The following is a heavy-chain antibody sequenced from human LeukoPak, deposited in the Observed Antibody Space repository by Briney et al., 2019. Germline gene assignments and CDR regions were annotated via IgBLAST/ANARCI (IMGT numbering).Heavy chain of an antibody. D-gene: IGHD6-19*01. V-gene: IGHV3-23*01. CDR1: GFTFSSYA. CDR3: STGSATGWYVY. CDR2: ISGSGGST. Sequence: GGSPRLSCAASGFTFSSYAMSWVRQAPGKGLGWVSAISGSGGSTYYADSVKGRFTISRDNSKNTLYLQMNSLRAEDTAVYYCSTGSATGWYVYWGQGTLVTVSS. J-gene: IGHJ4*02.